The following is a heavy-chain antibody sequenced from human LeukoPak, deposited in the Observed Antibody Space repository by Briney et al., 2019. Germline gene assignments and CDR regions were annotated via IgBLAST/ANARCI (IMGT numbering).Heavy chain of an antibody. CDR1: GYSFTTYG. CDR2: ISAYNGNT. V-gene: IGHV1-18*01. D-gene: IGHD3-22*01. Sequence: GASVKVSCKASGYSFTTYGITWVRQAPGQGLEWMGWISAYNGNTNYAQKLQGRVTMTTDTSTSTAYMELRSLRSDDTAVYYCATLGIRDSSGYYYYPGAFDIWGQGTMVTVSS. J-gene: IGHJ3*02. CDR3: ATLGIRDSSGYYYYPGAFDI.